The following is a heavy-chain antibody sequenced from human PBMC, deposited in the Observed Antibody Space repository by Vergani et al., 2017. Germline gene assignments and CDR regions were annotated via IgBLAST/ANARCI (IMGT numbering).Heavy chain of an antibody. CDR1: GFTFSSYG. J-gene: IGHJ6*03. CDR3: AKGRNRDFGDYYYYMDV. CDR2: ISYDGSNK. D-gene: IGHD3-10*01. Sequence: QVQLVESGGGVVQPGRSLRLSCAASGFTFSSYGMHWVRQAPGKGLEWVAVISYDGSNKYYADSVKGRFTISRDNSKNTLYLQMNSLRAEDTAVYYCAKGRNRDFGDYYYYMDVWGKGTTVTVSS. V-gene: IGHV3-30*18.